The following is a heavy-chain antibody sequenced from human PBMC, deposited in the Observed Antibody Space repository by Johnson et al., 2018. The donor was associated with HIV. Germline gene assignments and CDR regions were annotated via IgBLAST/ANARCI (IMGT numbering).Heavy chain of an antibody. J-gene: IGHJ3*02. CDR1: GFTVSSNY. V-gene: IGHV3-66*01. CDR3: ARDGAESLGVPHREDSFDI. D-gene: IGHD1-26*01. Sequence: VQLVESGGGLVQPGGSLRLSCAASGFTVSSNYMSWVRQAPGKGLEWVSVINWTGTSTGYADSVKGRFTISRDNSKNTLYLQMNSLSAEDTAVYYCARDGAESLGVPHREDSFDIWGQGTLVTVSS. CDR2: INWTGTST.